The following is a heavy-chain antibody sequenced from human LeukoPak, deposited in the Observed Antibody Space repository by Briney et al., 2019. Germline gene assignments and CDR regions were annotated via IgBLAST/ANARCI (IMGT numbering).Heavy chain of an antibody. D-gene: IGHD6-6*01. CDR1: GGSISSYY. V-gene: IGHV4-59*12. J-gene: IGHJ6*03. Sequence: SETLSLTCTVSGGSISSYYWSWIRQPPGEGLEWIGYIYYTGSTNYNPSLKSRVTISVDTSKNQFSLKLSSVTAADTAVYYCARGVAIAARHGSYYYYYYMDVWGKGTTVTVSS. CDR2: IYYTGST. CDR3: ARGVAIAARHGSYYYYYYMDV.